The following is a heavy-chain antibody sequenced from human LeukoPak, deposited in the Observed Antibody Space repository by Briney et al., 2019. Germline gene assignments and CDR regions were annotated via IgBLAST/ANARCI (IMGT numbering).Heavy chain of an antibody. CDR3: ASSSEIATGYCSGGSCYSVDY. J-gene: IGHJ4*02. Sequence: SVKVSCKASGGTFSSYAISWVRQAPGQGLEWMGGTIPIFGTANYAQKFQGRVTITTDESTSTAYMELSSLRSEDTAVYYCASSSEIATGYCSGGSCYSVDYGGKGTLVTVSS. V-gene: IGHV1-69*05. CDR2: TIPIFGTA. D-gene: IGHD2-15*01. CDR1: GGTFSSYA.